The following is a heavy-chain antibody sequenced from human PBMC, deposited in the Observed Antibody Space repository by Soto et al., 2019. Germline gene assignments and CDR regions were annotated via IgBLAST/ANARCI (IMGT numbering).Heavy chain of an antibody. CDR3: ARVLFYDYVWGSIDY. J-gene: IGHJ4*02. Sequence: QVQLQESGPGLVKPSETLSLTCTVSGGSVSSGSYYWSWIRQPPGKGLEWIGYIYYSGSTNYNPSLKSRVTISVDTSKNQFSLKLSSVTAADTAVYYCARVLFYDYVWGSIDYWGQGTLVTVSS. CDR1: GGSVSSGSYY. V-gene: IGHV4-61*01. D-gene: IGHD3-16*01. CDR2: IYYSGST.